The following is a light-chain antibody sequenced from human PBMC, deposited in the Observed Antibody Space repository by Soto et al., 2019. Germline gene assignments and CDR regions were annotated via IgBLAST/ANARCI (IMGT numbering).Light chain of an antibody. V-gene: IGKV1-5*03. J-gene: IGKJ1*01. CDR2: KAS. Sequence: DIQMTQSPSTLSASVGDKVTITCRARQSISSWLAWYQQKPGKAPKLLIYKASTVESGVPSNFSGSGSGTEFTLSISSLQPEDFATYYRQQYDTYPWTFGLGTKVDIK. CDR1: QSISSW. CDR3: QQYDTYPWT.